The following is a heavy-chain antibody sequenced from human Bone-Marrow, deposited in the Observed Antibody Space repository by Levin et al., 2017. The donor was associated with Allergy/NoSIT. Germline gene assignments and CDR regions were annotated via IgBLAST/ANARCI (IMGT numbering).Heavy chain of an antibody. CDR1: GFTFSSYG. CDR2: ISYDGSNK. V-gene: IGHV3-30*18. Sequence: GGSLRLSCAASGFTFSSYGMHWVRQAPGKGLEWVAVISYDGSNKYYADSVKGRFTISRDNSKNTLYLQMNSLRAEDTAVYYCAKDRCGSSCGMDVWGQGTTVTVSS. J-gene: IGHJ6*02. D-gene: IGHD6-13*01. CDR3: AKDRCGSSCGMDV.